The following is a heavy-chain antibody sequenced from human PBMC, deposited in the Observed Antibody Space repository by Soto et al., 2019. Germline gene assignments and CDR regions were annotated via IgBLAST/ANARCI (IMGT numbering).Heavy chain of an antibody. Sequence: PGGSLRLSCAASGFTFSSYAMHWVRQAPGKGLEWVAVISYDGSNKYYADSVKGRFTISRDNSKNTLYLQMNSLRAEDTAVYYCARDPSYDFWSRYSYYGMDVCGQGTTVTVS. V-gene: IGHV3-30-3*01. CDR1: GFTFSSYA. CDR2: ISYDGSNK. CDR3: ARDPSYDFWSRYSYYGMDV. J-gene: IGHJ6*01. D-gene: IGHD3-3*01.